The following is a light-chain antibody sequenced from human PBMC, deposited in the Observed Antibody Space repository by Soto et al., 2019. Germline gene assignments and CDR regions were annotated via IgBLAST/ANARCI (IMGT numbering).Light chain of an antibody. CDR2: EVS. CDR3: SSYTGSSTPYV. J-gene: IGLJ1*01. CDR1: SGDVGGYNY. V-gene: IGLV2-14*01. Sequence: QSALTQPASVSGSPGQSITISCTGTSGDVGGYNYVSWYQQHPGKAPKLMIYEVSNRPSGVSNRFSGSKSGNTASLTISGLQAEDEADYYCSSYTGSSTPYVFGTGTSSPS.